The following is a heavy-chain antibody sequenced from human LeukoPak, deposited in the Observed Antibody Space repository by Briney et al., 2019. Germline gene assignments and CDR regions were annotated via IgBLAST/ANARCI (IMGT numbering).Heavy chain of an antibody. Sequence: PGGSLRLSCAASGFTFSSYGMHWVRQAPGKGLEWVAFIRYDGRNKYYADSVKGRFSVSRDNSKNTLYLQMNSLRAGDTAVYYCAKIFDILPWCPEWWGQGTLVTVSS. CDR2: IRYDGRNK. J-gene: IGHJ4*02. CDR1: GFTFSSYG. CDR3: AKIFDILPWCPEW. V-gene: IGHV3-30*02. D-gene: IGHD3-9*01.